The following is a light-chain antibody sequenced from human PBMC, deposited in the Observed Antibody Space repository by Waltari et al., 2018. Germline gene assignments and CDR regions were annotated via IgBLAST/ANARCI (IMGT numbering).Light chain of an antibody. CDR3: SSYTLTTSV. V-gene: IGLV2-14*03. CDR1: NSDIGAYTY. CDR2: DVY. J-gene: IGLJ2*01. Sequence: QSALTQPASVSGSPGQSITISCSGANSDIGAYTYVSWYQQHPGKAPKLLIYDVYYRPSGVSLRCSGSKSGNTSSLTISGLQPEDEADYYCSSYTLTTSVFGGGTKVTVL.